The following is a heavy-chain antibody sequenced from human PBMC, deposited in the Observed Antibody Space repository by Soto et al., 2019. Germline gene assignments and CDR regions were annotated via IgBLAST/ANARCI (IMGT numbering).Heavy chain of an antibody. V-gene: IGHV3-23*01. CDR2: ISGGGDKT. D-gene: IGHD6-19*01. J-gene: IGHJ4*02. CDR3: ARDLGRSGWYR. CDR1: GFTFRSYA. Sequence: EVQLLESGGDLAQPGGSLRLSCTASGFTFRSYAMSWVRQAPGKGLEWVSGISGGGDKTYNADSVKGRFTISRDNSKNMLFLQMNSLRVDDTAVDFWARDLGRSGWYRGGQGTLVIVSS.